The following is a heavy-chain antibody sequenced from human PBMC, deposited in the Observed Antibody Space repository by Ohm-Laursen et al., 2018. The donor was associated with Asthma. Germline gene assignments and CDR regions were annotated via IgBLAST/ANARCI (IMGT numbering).Heavy chain of an antibody. CDR3: ARIGPEWELPGREYSLHH. Sequence: SRRLSCAASGYTFSRYSIHWVRQVPGKGLEWVASISTVSTFIYYADSVRGRFTTSRDNAKNSVYLQMNSLRAEDTALYYCARIGPEWELPGREYSLHHWGQGTQVTVSS. CDR1: GYTFSRYS. J-gene: IGHJ1*01. CDR2: ISTVSTFI. V-gene: IGHV3-21*01. D-gene: IGHD1-26*01.